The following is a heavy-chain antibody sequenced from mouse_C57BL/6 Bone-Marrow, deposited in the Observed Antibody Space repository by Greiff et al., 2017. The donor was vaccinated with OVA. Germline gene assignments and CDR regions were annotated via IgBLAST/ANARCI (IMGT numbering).Heavy chain of an antibody. CDR3: ARLGQEFDY. CDR1: GYTFTDYN. D-gene: IGHD3-3*01. CDR2: INPNNGGT. J-gene: IGHJ2*01. Sequence: VHVKQSGPELVKPGASVKIPCKASGYTFTDYNMDWVKQSHGKSLEWIGDINPNNGGTIYNQKFKGKATLTVDKSSSTAYMELRSLTSEDTAVYYCARLGQEFDYWGQGTTLTVSS. V-gene: IGHV1-18*01.